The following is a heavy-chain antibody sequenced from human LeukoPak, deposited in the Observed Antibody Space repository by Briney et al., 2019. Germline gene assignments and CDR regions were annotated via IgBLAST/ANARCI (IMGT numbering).Heavy chain of an antibody. CDR3: AREALSSSWYGPDY. CDR1: GFTFGSYG. V-gene: IGHV3-33*01. J-gene: IGHJ4*02. CDR2: IWYDGNNK. Sequence: GRSLRLSCAASGFTFGSYGMHWVRQAPGKGLEWVAIIWYDGNNKYYADSVKGRFTISRDNAKNTLYLQMDSLRAEDTAVYYCAREALSSSWYGPDYWGQGTLVTVSA. D-gene: IGHD6-13*01.